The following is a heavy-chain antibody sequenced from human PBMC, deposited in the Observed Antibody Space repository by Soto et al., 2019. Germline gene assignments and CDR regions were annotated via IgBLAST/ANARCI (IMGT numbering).Heavy chain of an antibody. V-gene: IGHV3-48*02. CDR1: GFSFSDHS. CDR2: ISSSSDKT. Sequence: LVESGGDLVYPGGSLRLSCVGSGFSFSDHSMNWVRQAPGKGLQWVSYISSSSDKTYYADSVKGRFTVSRDNAKNALFLQMNSLRDDDTATYFCARLPMGSLVTAWGQGTRVTVSS. J-gene: IGHJ4*02. D-gene: IGHD2-21*02. CDR3: ARLPMGSLVTA.